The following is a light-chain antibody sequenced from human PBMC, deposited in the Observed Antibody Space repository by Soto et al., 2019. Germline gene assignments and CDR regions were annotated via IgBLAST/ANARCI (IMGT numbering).Light chain of an antibody. CDR1: SSDVGGYNY. CDR3: ISHAGSSTL. V-gene: IGLV2-8*01. CDR2: EVN. J-gene: IGLJ2*01. Sequence: QSALTQPPSASGSPGQSVTISCTGTSSDVGGYNYVSWYQQHPGKAPKFVIYEVNKRPSGVPDRFSGSKSGNTASLTVSGLQAEDEAEYYCISHAGSSTLFGGGTKLTVL.